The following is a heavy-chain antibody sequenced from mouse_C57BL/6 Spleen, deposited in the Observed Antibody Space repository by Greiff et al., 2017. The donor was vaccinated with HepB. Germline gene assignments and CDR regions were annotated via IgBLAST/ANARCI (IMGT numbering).Heavy chain of an antibody. CDR1: GFTFSDYG. V-gene: IGHV5-17*01. D-gene: IGHD2-1*01. Sequence: EVMLVESGGGLVKPGGSLKLSCAASGFTFSDYGMHWVRQAPEKGLEWVAYISSGSSTIYYADTVKGRFTISRDNAKNTLFLQMTSLRSEDTAMYYCAKEGNYDYYFDYWGQGTTLTVSS. CDR2: ISSGSSTI. CDR3: AKEGNYDYYFDY. J-gene: IGHJ2*01.